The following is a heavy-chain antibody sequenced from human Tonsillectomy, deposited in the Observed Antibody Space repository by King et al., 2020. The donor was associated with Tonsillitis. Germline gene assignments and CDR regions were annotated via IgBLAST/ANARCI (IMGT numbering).Heavy chain of an antibody. J-gene: IGHJ4*02. Sequence: VQLVESGGGVVQPGRSLRLSCAASGFTFSSFSMHWVRQAPGKGLEWVAVISSDENNKYYADSVKGRFTISRDNSENTLYLQMNSLRAEDTAVYYCARDYGHYAYDYWGQGTLVTVSS. CDR3: ARDYGHYAYDY. CDR1: GFTFSSFS. V-gene: IGHV3-30*04. CDR2: ISSDENNK. D-gene: IGHD4-17*01.